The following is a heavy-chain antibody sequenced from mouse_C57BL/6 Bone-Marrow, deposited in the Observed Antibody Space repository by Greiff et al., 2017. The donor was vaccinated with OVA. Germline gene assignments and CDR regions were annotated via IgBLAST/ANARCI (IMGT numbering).Heavy chain of an antibody. V-gene: IGHV1-81*01. J-gene: IGHJ4*01. CDR3: ARSAHYYGSSFYYAMDD. Sequence: VQLQQSGAELARPGASVKLSCKASGYTFTSYGISWVKPSTGQGLEWIGEIYPRSGTTYYNEKFKGKATLTADKSSSTAYMELRSLTSEDSAVCFCARSAHYYGSSFYYAMDDWGQGTSVTVSS. CDR1: GYTFTSYG. D-gene: IGHD1-1*01. CDR2: IYPRSGTT.